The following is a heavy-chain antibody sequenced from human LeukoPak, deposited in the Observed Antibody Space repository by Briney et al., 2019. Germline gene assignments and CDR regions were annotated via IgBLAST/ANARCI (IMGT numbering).Heavy chain of an antibody. CDR1: GFTFSSYA. V-gene: IGHV3-23*03. D-gene: IGHD3-10*01. CDR2: IYSGGST. CDR3: ARGSPVTMVRGVTGWDY. Sequence: GSLRLSCAASGFTFSSYAMSWVRQAPGKGLEWVSVIYSGGSTYYADSVKGRFTISRDNSKNTLYLQMNSLRAEDTAVYYCARGSPVTMVRGVTGWDYWGQGTLVTVSS. J-gene: IGHJ4*02.